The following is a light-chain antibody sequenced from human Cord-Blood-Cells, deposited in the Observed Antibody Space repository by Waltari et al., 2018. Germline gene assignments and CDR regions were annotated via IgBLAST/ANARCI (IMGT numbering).Light chain of an antibody. V-gene: IGKV3-15*01. CDR1: QSVSSN. CDR2: GAS. J-gene: IGKJ2*01. Sequence: EIVMTQSPATLSVSPGERATLSCRASQSVSSNLALYQQKPGQAPRLLIYGASTRATGIPAMFSGSGSGTEFTLTISSLQSEDFAVYYCQQYNNWPYTFGQGTKLEIK. CDR3: QQYNNWPYT.